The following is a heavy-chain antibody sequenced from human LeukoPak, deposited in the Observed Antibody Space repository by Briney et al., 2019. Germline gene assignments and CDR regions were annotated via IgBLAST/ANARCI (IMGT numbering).Heavy chain of an antibody. V-gene: IGHV4-30-4*01. J-gene: IGHJ3*02. CDR1: GGSISSGDYY. D-gene: IGHD3-3*01. CDR2: IYYSGST. Sequence: SQTLSLTCTVSGGSISSGDYYWSWIRQPPGKGLEWIGYIYYSGSTYYNPSLKSRVTISVDTSKNQFSLKLSSVTAADTAVYYCAREQEWLKVFDIRGQGTMVTVSS. CDR3: AREQEWLKVFDI.